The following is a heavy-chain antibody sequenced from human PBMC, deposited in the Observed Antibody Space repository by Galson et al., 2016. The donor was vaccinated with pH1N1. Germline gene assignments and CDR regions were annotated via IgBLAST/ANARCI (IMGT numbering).Heavy chain of an antibody. CDR1: GGSVSSYD. D-gene: IGHD2-15*01. Sequence: LSLTCTVSGGSVSSYDWIWIRQPAGKGLEWIGRIYSTGSTNYNPSLKSRVTLSVEKSKNQFSLKLSFVTAADTAVYYCARENNLVVPGEGWYYYYGMDVWGLGTTVTVSS. J-gene: IGHJ6*02. V-gene: IGHV4-4*07. CDR2: IYSTGST. CDR3: ARENNLVVPGEGWYYYYGMDV.